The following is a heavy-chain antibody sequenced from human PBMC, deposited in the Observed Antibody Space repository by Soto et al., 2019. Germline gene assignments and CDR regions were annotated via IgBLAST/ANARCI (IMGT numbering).Heavy chain of an antibody. J-gene: IGHJ4*02. V-gene: IGHV3-21*04. CDR2: ISSTTNYI. D-gene: IGHD4-4*01. CDR1: GFTFTRFS. Sequence: PGGSLRLSCAASGFTFTRFSMNWVRQAPGKGLEWVSSISSTTNYIYYGDSMKGRFTISRDNAKNSLYLEMNSLRAEDTAVYYCAKDRQYPRDYFHYWGQGTLVTVSS. CDR3: AKDRQYPRDYFHY.